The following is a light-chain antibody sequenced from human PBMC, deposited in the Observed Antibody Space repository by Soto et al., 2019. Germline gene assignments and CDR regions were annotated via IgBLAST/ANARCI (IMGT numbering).Light chain of an antibody. CDR1: QTISDY. J-gene: IGKJ3*01. V-gene: IGKV1-39*01. Sequence: DIQMAQSPSSLSASLGDRFTITCRTSQTISDYLNWYRHKPGKAPKLLISAASSLQSGVPSRFSGSGSGTDFTLTISSLQPEDFATYYCQQSYSTLTFGPGTKVDIK. CDR2: AAS. CDR3: QQSYSTLT.